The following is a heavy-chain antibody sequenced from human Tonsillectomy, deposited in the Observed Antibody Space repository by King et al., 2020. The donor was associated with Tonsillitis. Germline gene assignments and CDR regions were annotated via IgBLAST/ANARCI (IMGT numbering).Heavy chain of an antibody. D-gene: IGHD3-10*01. Sequence: VQLVESGGGVVQPGRSLSLSCATSRFTFSSYGMHWVRQAPGKRLEWVAVIWYDGSNKYYAYSVKGRFTISRDNSKNTLYLQMNSLRAEDTAVYYCARSMVRGDYFDYWGQGTLVTVSS. CDR2: IWYDGSNK. V-gene: IGHV3-33*08. CDR1: RFTFSSYG. CDR3: ARSMVRGDYFDY. J-gene: IGHJ4*02.